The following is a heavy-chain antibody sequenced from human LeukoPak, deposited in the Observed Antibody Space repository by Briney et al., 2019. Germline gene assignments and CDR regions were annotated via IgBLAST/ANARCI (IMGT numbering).Heavy chain of an antibody. Sequence: SETLSLTCAVYGGSFSGYYWSWIRQPPGKGLEWIGEINHSGSTNYNPSLKSRVTISVDTSKNQFSLKLSSVTAADTAVYYCARARIWGTTSFDYWGQGTLVTVSS. V-gene: IGHV4-34*01. D-gene: IGHD3-16*01. CDR3: ARARIWGTTSFDY. J-gene: IGHJ4*02. CDR2: INHSGST. CDR1: GGSFSGYY.